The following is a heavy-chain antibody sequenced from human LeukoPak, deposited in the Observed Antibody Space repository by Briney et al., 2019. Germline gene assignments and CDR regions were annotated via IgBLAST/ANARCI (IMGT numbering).Heavy chain of an antibody. Sequence: GRSLRLSCAASGFTFSSYAMHWVRQAPGKGLEWVAVISYDGSNKYYADSVKGRFTISRDNSKNTLYLQMNSLGAEDTAVYYCAREPMYAALDYWGQGTLVTVSS. CDR3: AREPMYAALDY. CDR2: ISYDGSNK. CDR1: GFTFSSYA. D-gene: IGHD2-15*01. J-gene: IGHJ4*02. V-gene: IGHV3-30*04.